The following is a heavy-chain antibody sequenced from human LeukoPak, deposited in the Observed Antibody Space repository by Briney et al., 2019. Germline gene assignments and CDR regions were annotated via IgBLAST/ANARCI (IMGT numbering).Heavy chain of an antibody. D-gene: IGHD3-9*01. CDR1: GYTLTELS. J-gene: IGHJ5*02. CDR3: ATAIRYFDKGGFDP. V-gene: IGHV1-24*01. Sequence: ASVKVSCKVSGYTLTELSMHWVRQAPGKGLEWMGGFDPEDGETIYAQKFQGRVTMTEDTSTDTAYMELSSLRSEDTAVYYCATAIRYFDKGGFDPWGQGTLVTVSS. CDR2: FDPEDGET.